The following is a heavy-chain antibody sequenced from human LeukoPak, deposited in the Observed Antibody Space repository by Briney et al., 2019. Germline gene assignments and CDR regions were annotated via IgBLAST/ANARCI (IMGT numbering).Heavy chain of an antibody. D-gene: IGHD2-8*02. CDR3: AKGVSRLVPPYYLDY. V-gene: IGHV3-23*01. Sequence: GGSLRLSCAASGFTFSTYAMSWVRQAPGKGLEWVSAISGSGDNGDNTYYADSVKGQFTISRDNSKNTLYLQMNSLSAEDAAVYYCAKGVSRLVPPYYLDYWGQGTLVTVSS. J-gene: IGHJ4*02. CDR2: ISGSGDNGDNT. CDR1: GFTFSTYA.